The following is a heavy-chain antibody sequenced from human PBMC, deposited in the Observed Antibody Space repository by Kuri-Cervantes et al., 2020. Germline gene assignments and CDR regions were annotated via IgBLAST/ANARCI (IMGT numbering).Heavy chain of an antibody. CDR2: INGIGTRT. CDR1: GFTLGGYG. CDR3: DGADF. J-gene: IGHJ4*02. D-gene: IGHD3-10*01. Sequence: GESLKISCTASGFTLGGYGMHWVRQAPGKGLEWVSTINGIGTRTHYADSVEGRFTISRDNSKNVLYLQMSSLTVDDTATYYCDGADFWGQGTLVTVSS. V-gene: IGHV3-23*01.